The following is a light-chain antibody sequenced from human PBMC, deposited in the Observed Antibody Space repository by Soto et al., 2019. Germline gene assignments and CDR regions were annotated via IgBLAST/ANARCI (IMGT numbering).Light chain of an antibody. CDR1: SSDVGGYDH. Sequence: QSALTQPASVSGSPGQSIAISCTGTSSDVGGYDHGSWYQQHPGKAPKLMIYAVTTRPSGVSNRFSGSKSGNTASLTISGLQAEDEADYYSNTYTGSGNFFGAGTKLTVL. CDR3: NTYTGSGNF. V-gene: IGLV2-14*01. CDR2: AVT. J-gene: IGLJ2*01.